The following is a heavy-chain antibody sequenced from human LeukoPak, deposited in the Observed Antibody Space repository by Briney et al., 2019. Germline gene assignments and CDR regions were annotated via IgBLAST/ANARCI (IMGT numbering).Heavy chain of an antibody. Sequence: GGSLRLSCAASGFTFSSYSMNWVRQTPGKGLEWVSYISSSSSTIYYADSVKGRFTISRDNAKNLLYLQMNSLRAEDTAVYYCARERWDYSIDYWGQGTLVTVSS. J-gene: IGHJ4*02. V-gene: IGHV3-48*01. CDR2: ISSSSSTI. CDR3: ARERWDYSIDY. CDR1: GFTFSSYS. D-gene: IGHD4-11*01.